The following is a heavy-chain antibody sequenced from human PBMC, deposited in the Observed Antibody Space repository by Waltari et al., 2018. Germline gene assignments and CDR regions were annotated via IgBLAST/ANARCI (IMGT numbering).Heavy chain of an antibody. CDR3: AKDCIRTTVTTNDEYFQH. J-gene: IGHJ1*01. D-gene: IGHD4-17*01. CDR2: ISSSSSTI. V-gene: IGHV3-48*01. Sequence: EVQLVESGGGLVQPGGSLRLSCAASGFTFSSYSMNWVRQAPGKGLEWVSYISSSSSTIYYADSVKGRFTISRDNAKNSLYLQMNSLRAEDTAVYYCAKDCIRTTVTTNDEYFQHWGQGTLVTVSS. CDR1: GFTFSSYS.